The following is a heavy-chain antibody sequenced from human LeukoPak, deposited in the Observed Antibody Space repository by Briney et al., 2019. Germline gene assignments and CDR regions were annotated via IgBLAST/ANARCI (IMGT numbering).Heavy chain of an antibody. CDR1: GLTFSSNW. J-gene: IGHJ6*03. CDR2: IKQEGSEK. CDR3: ARAGDSSSWYPGYYYMDV. V-gene: IGHV3-7*01. D-gene: IGHD6-13*01. Sequence: GGSRRLSCAASGLTFSSNWMSWVRQAPGKGLEWVATIKQEGSEKYSVDSVKGRFTISRDNAKNTLYLQMNSLRAEHTAVYYCARAGDSSSWYPGYYYMDVWGKGTTVTVSS.